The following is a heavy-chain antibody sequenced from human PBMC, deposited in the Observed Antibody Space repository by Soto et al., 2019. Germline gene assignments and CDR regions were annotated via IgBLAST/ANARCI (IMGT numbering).Heavy chain of an antibody. J-gene: IGHJ5*02. V-gene: IGHV4-34*01. D-gene: IGHD1-7*01. CDR3: ARGARWNYKGGKNWFDP. CDR1: VGSFSGYY. CDR2: INHSGST. Sequence: ASETLSLTCAVYVGSFSGYYWSWIRQPPGKGLDWIGEINHSGSTNYNPSLKSRVTISVDTSKNQFSLKLSSVTAADTAVYYCARGARWNYKGGKNWFDPWGQGTMVTVSS.